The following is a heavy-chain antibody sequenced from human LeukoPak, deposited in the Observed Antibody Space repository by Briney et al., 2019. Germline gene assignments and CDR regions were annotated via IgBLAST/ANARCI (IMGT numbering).Heavy chain of an antibody. CDR3: AKGEVVAASIFDY. J-gene: IGHJ4*02. V-gene: IGHV3-30*02. D-gene: IGHD2-15*01. CDR2: IRYDGSNK. Sequence: PGGSLRPSCAASGFTFSTYGMHWVRQAPGEGLEWVAFIRYDGSNKYYADSVKGRFTISRDNSKNTLYLQMNSLRAEDTAVYYCAKGEVVAASIFDYWGQGTLVTVSS. CDR1: GFTFSTYG.